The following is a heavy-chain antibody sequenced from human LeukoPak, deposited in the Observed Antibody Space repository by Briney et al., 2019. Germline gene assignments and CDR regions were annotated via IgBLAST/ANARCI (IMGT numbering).Heavy chain of an antibody. D-gene: IGHD3-10*01. Sequence: GRSLRLSCAASGFTFSSYGMHWVRQAPGKGLEWVAVISYDGSNKDYADSVKGRLTISRDNSKNTEYLQMNSLRAEDTAVYYCAKVRGTYYYGSGSYGESFFDYWGQGTLVTVSS. CDR3: AKVRGTYYYGSGSYGESFFDY. V-gene: IGHV3-30*18. J-gene: IGHJ4*02. CDR2: ISYDGSNK. CDR1: GFTFSSYG.